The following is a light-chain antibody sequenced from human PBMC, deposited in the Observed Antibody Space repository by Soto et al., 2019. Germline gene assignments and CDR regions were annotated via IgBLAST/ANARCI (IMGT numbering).Light chain of an antibody. V-gene: IGKV3-20*01. J-gene: IGKJ2*01. Sequence: EIVLTQSPGTLSLSPGERATLSCRASQSFSSTYLAWLQQKPGQAPRLLIYGASSRATGIPDRFSGSASGTDFTLTISRLEPEDFAVYYCQQYGSSPYTFGQGTKLEIK. CDR3: QQYGSSPYT. CDR1: QSFSSTY. CDR2: GAS.